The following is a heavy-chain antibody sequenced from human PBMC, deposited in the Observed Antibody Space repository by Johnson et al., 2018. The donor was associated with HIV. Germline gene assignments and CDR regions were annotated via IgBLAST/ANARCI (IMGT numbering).Heavy chain of an antibody. Sequence: QMLLVESGGGVVQPGRSLRLSCAVSGYTFSSYPMHWVRQAPGKGLEWVAVISYDGSNKYYADSVKGRFTISRDNSKNTLDLQMNSLRAEDTAVYYCARVTQQVVRVGSDAFDIWGQGTMVTVSS. V-gene: IGHV3-30*04. CDR2: ISYDGSNK. CDR3: ARVTQQVVRVGSDAFDI. CDR1: GYTFSSYP. J-gene: IGHJ3*02. D-gene: IGHD4-23*01.